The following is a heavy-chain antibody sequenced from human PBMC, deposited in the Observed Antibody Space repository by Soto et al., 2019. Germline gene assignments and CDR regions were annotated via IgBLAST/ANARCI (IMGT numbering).Heavy chain of an antibody. CDR1: GFTFSSYA. Sequence: PVESRRLAYAASGFTFSSYAMSWVRQAPGKGLEWVSAISGSGGSTYYADSVKGRFTISRDNSKNTLYLQMNSLRAEDTAVYYCAKRPSSSSIAAHHIWGQGTTVTVSS. CDR2: ISGSGGST. J-gene: IGHJ6*02. V-gene: IGHV3-23*01. CDR3: AKRPSSSSIAAHHI. D-gene: IGHD6-6*01.